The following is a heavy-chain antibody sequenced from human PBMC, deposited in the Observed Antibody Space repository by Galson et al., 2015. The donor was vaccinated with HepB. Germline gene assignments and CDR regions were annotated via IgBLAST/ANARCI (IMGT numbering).Heavy chain of an antibody. CDR2: INPGNGNT. J-gene: IGHJ4*02. D-gene: IGHD2-2*01. V-gene: IGHV1-3*01. CDR3: ARLGGPLVVEPGANDLGGDNLHFDY. Sequence: SVKVSCKASGYSFTRYAMHWVRQAPGQRLEWMGWINPGNGNTIKSQQFQDRVTFTRDTPATTAYMELSSLRSEDTAVYYCARLGGPLVVEPGANDLGGDNLHFDYWGQGTLVTVSS. CDR1: GYSFTRYA.